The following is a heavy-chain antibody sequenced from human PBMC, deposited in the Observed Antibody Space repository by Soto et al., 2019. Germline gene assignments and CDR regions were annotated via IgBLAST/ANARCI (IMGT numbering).Heavy chain of an antibody. CDR1: GYTFSNYG. J-gene: IGHJ4*02. Sequence: QVQLVQSGGEVKQPGASVKVSCKTSGYTFSNYGISWVRQAPGQGLEWVGWISGYNGNTKHAQNVQGRVTLTTDTSTSTAYMELRRLTSDDTAVYYCARDRDTSGWYRSNYWGQGTLVSVSS. V-gene: IGHV1-18*01. CDR3: ARDRDTSGWYRSNY. D-gene: IGHD6-19*01. CDR2: ISGYNGNT.